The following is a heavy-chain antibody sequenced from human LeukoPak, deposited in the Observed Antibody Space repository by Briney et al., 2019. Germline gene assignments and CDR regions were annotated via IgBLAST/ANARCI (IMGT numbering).Heavy chain of an antibody. CDR1: GASICSYY. V-gene: IGHV4-4*07. CDR2: IYASGST. CDR3: ARDNNWFDS. Sequence: KSSETLSLTCTVSGASICSYYWSWIRQPAGKGLEWIGRIYASGSTNYNPSLNNRVTMSVDTSKNQFSLKLSSVTAADTAIYYCARDNNWFDSWGQGTLVTVSS. J-gene: IGHJ5*01.